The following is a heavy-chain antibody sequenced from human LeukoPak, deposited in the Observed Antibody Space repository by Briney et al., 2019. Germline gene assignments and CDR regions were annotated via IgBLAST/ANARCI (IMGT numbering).Heavy chain of an antibody. CDR1: GFTFSSYG. Sequence: GGSLRLSCAASGFTFSSYGMHWVRQAPGKGLEWVAVTSSDLNVKLYADSVKGRFTISRDNSRSTLYLQMNSLRPEDTAIYYCAREGYYGSGSPPSLYFDYWGQGTLVTDSS. V-gene: IGHV3-30*03. CDR3: AREGYYGSGSPPSLYFDY. D-gene: IGHD3-10*01. J-gene: IGHJ4*02. CDR2: TSSDLNVK.